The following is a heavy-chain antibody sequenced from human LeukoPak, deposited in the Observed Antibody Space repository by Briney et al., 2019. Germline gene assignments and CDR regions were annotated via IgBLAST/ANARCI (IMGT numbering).Heavy chain of an antibody. V-gene: IGHV1-2*02. J-gene: IGHJ3*02. CDR2: INPNSGGT. CDR3: ARPQDHGGNVENFNI. D-gene: IGHD4-23*01. CDR1: GYTFTAYY. Sequence: ASVKVSCTASGYTFTAYYIHWVRQAPGQGLEWMGWINPNSGGTNYALRFRGRVTMTRDTSISTASMALSRLISADTAVYYCARPQDHGGNVENFNIWGQGIMVTVSS.